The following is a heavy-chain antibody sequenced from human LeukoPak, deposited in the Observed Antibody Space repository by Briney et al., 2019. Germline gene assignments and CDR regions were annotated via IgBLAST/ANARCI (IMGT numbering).Heavy chain of an antibody. J-gene: IGHJ6*02. Sequence: GGSLKLSRAASGFTFSGSAMHWVRQASGKGLEWVGRIRSKANTYATAYAASVKGRFTISRDDSKNTAYLQLNSLKTEDTAVYYCTTAVGTDYYDYGLDAWGQGTTVTVSS. CDR2: IRSKANTYAT. D-gene: IGHD6-13*01. V-gene: IGHV3-73*01. CDR1: GFTFSGSA. CDR3: TTAVGTDYYDYGLDA.